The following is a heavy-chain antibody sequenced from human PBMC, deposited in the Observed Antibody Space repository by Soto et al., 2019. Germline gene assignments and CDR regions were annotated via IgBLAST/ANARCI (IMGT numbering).Heavy chain of an antibody. J-gene: IGHJ6*02. CDR1: GFTFSSYW. Sequence: GGSLRLSCTASGFTFSSYWMSWVRQAPGKGLEWVANINLDGSENYYVDSVKGRFTISRDNAKNSLYLQMNSLRADDTAVYYCARDNTRKGYYYGMDVWGQGTTVTVSS. CDR2: INLDGSEN. V-gene: IGHV3-7*05. CDR3: ARDNTRKGYYYGMDV.